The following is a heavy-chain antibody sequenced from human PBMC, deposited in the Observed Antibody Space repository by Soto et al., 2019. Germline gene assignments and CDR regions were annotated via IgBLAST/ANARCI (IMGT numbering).Heavy chain of an antibody. CDR1: GFTFGDYY. J-gene: IGHJ4*02. V-gene: IGHV3-74*01. Sequence: EVQLVESGGGLVQPGGSLRVSCTASGFTFGDYYIHWFRQGPGKGLMWVSRIDGDGRNRDYADSVKGRFTLSRDNAKNTVYLYMSSLRSDDTGVYYCIRGSRGWNGIDYWGQGALVTVSS. CDR3: IRGSRGWNGIDY. CDR2: IDGDGRNR. D-gene: IGHD6-19*01.